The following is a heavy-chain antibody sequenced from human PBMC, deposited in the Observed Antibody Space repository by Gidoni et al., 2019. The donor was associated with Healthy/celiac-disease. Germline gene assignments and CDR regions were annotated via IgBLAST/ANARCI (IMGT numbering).Heavy chain of an antibody. V-gene: IGHV3-30*04. CDR1: GFTFSSYA. Sequence: QVQLVESGGGVVQPGRSLRLSCAASGFTFSSYAMHWVRQAPGKGLEWVAVISYDGSNKYYADSVKGRFTISRDNSKNTLYLQMNSLRAEDTAVYYCAREGLVRGKGGMDVWGQGTTVTVSS. CDR3: AREGLVRGKGGMDV. D-gene: IGHD3-10*01. J-gene: IGHJ6*02. CDR2: ISYDGSNK.